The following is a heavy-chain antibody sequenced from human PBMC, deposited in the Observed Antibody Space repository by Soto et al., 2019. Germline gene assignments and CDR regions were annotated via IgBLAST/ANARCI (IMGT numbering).Heavy chain of an antibody. D-gene: IGHD6-19*01. CDR2: INPNSGGT. J-gene: IGHJ3*02. CDR3: ARVGYSSGWYIHDAFDI. V-gene: IGHV1-2*02. Sequence: ASVKVSCKASGYTFTGYYMHWVRQAPGQGLEWMGWINPNSGGTNYAQKFQGRVTMTRDTSISTAYMELSRLRSDDTAVYYCARVGYSSGWYIHDAFDIWGQGTMVPVSS. CDR1: GYTFTGYY.